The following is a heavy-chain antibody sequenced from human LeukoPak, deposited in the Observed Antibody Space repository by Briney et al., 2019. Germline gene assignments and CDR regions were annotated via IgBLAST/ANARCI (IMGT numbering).Heavy chain of an antibody. Sequence: ASVKVSCKASGYTFTGYYMHWVRQAPGQGLEWMGWMNPNSGNTGYAQKFQGRVTMTRNTSISTAYMELSSLRSEDTAVYYCARATVYYDSSGSGYWGQGTLVTVSS. CDR2: MNPNSGNT. CDR3: ARATVYYDSSGSGY. CDR1: GYTFTGYY. D-gene: IGHD3-22*01. J-gene: IGHJ4*02. V-gene: IGHV1-8*02.